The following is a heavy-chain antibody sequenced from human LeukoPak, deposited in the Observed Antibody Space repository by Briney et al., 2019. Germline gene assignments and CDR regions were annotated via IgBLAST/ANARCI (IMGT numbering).Heavy chain of an antibody. CDR1: GFTFSRYA. D-gene: IGHD1-1*01. Sequence: GGSLRLSCAASGFTFSRYAMHGVRQAPGKGLEYVSVISSNGGSTYYAKSVKDRFTISRDNSKNTLYPQMGSLRAEDTAVYYCAKRTRPTYWGQGTLVTVSS. CDR3: AKRTRPTY. J-gene: IGHJ4*02. V-gene: IGHV3-64*01. CDR2: ISSNGGST.